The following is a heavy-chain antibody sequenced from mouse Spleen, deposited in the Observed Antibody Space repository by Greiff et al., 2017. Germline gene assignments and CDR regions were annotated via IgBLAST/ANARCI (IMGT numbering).Heavy chain of an antibody. CDR1: GFTFSSYA. D-gene: IGHD2-4*01. J-gene: IGHJ2*01. Sequence: DVKLVESGGGLVKPGGSLKLSCAASGFTFSSYAMSWVRQTPEKRLEWVATISSGGSYTYYPDSVKGRFTISRDNAKNTLYLQMSSLRSEDTAMYYCARQGIYYDYDVGYFDYWGQGTTLTVSS. CDR2: ISSGGSYT. V-gene: IGHV5-9-3*01. CDR3: ARQGIYYDYDVGYFDY.